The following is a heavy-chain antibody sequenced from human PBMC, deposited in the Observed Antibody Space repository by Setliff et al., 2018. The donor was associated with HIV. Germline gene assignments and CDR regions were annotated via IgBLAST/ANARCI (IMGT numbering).Heavy chain of an antibody. D-gene: IGHD6-19*01. J-gene: IGHJ6*03. Sequence: SETLSLTCTVSGGSISSSRYYWGWIRQPQGKGLEWIASIYFSGNTRYNPSLKSRVTISVDTSKNQSSLKLSSVTAADTAVYFCARGKWLVQNFYSYYMDVWGKGTTVTVSS. CDR3: ARGKWLVQNFYSYYMDV. V-gene: IGHV4-39*07. CDR1: GGSISSSRYY. CDR2: IYFSGNT.